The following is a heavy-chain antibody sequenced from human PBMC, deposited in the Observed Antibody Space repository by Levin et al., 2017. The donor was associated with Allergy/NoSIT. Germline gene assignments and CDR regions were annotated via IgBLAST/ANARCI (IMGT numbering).Heavy chain of an antibody. J-gene: IGHJ4*02. CDR1: GGSFSSYY. D-gene: IGHD5-12*01. Sequence: GSLRLSCAVYGGSFSSYYWSWIRQPPGKGLEWIGEINHSGNTNYNPSLKSRVTISVDTSKNQFSLKLSPVTAAATAVYYCARVLSGYDLDYWGQGTLVTVSS. CDR3: ARVLSGYDLDY. CDR2: INHSGNT. V-gene: IGHV4-34*01.